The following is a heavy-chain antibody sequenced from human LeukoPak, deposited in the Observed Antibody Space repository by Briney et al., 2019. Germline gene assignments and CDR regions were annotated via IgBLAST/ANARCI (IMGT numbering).Heavy chain of an antibody. V-gene: IGHV3-48*03. Sequence: GGSLRLSCAASGFTVSNYEMNWVRQAPGKGLEWVSFIASDHTTYYADSVKGRFTISRDNAKNSLYLEMNSLRAEDTAVYYCARDLDSSGWSNFDYWGQGTLVTVSS. J-gene: IGHJ4*02. CDR2: IASDHTT. CDR1: GFTVSNYE. CDR3: ARDLDSSGWSNFDY. D-gene: IGHD6-19*01.